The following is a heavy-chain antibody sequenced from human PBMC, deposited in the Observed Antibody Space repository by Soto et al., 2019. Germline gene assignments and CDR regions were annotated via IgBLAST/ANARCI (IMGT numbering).Heavy chain of an antibody. CDR2: IYYNGNT. J-gene: IGHJ5*02. CDR3: AGGSSKSWFDP. Sequence: SETLSITCTVSGGSISSGGYYWSWIRRHPGKGLEWIGYIYYNGNTYYNPSLKSRITISLDTSKNQFSLKLTSVTAADTAVYYCAGGSSKSWFDPWGQGTLVTVSS. D-gene: IGHD6-6*01. V-gene: IGHV4-31*03. CDR1: GGSISSGGYY.